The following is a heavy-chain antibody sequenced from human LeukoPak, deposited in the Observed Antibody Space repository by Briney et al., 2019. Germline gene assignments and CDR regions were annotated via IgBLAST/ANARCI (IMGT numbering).Heavy chain of an antibody. D-gene: IGHD3-22*01. Sequence: SETLSLTCTVSGASIISDTYYWGWIRQPPGKGLEWIGSIYYSGSTYYSPSLKSRVTMLVDTSTNQFSLKLISVTAADTALYYCARNFYASSGYYLDDFYFDVWGQGTLVTVSS. J-gene: IGHJ4*02. V-gene: IGHV4-39*07. CDR2: IYYSGST. CDR3: ARNFYASSGYYLDDFYFDV. CDR1: GASIISDTYY.